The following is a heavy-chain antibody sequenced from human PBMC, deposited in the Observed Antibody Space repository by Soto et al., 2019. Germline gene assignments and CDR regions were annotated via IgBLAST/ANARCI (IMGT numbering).Heavy chain of an antibody. Sequence: QVQLVQSGAEVRKPGASVKVSCKPSGYTFNTYYLHWLRQAPGQALKWMGVIHPSGGGTTYAQKFLGRVTVTRDTSTNTVFMELTSLRSDDTAVYSCSRGGHIAVVTASFDNWGQGTLVTVSS. V-gene: IGHV1-46*02. J-gene: IGHJ4*02. CDR2: IHPSGGGT. CDR3: SRGGHIAVVTASFDN. D-gene: IGHD2-21*02. CDR1: GYTFNTYY.